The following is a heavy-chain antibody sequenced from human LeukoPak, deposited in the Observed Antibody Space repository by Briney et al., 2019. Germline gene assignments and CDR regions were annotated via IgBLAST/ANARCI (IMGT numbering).Heavy chain of an antibody. CDR1: GGTFNSYA. CDR2: IIPLFGSA. J-gene: IGHJ6*02. D-gene: IGHD3-22*01. V-gene: IGHV1-69*13. Sequence: SVKVSCKASGGTFNSYAISWVRQAPGQGLEWMGGIIPLFGSANYAQKFQGRVTISADESTSTAYMGLGSLRSEDTAVYYCARTRYYHDSSDYGARYYYYYGMDVWGQGTTVTVSS. CDR3: ARTRYYHDSSDYGARYYYYYGMDV.